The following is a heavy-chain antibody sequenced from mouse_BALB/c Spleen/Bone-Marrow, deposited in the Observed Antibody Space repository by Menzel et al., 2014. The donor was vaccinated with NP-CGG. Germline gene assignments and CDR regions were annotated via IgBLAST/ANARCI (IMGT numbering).Heavy chain of an antibody. CDR2: ISTYSVNT. D-gene: IGHD2-4*01. CDR1: GYTFTDYA. J-gene: IGHJ3*01. Sequence: VQLQQSGPELVRPGVSVKISCKGSGYTFTDYAMHWVKQSHAKSLEWIGGISTYSVNTNYNQKSKGKAKMTVDKSSTTDYMDRDRLTSEAYAIYYCARGIYYDSTWFAYWGQGTPVTVSA. CDR3: ARGIYYDSTWFAY. V-gene: IGHV1S137*01.